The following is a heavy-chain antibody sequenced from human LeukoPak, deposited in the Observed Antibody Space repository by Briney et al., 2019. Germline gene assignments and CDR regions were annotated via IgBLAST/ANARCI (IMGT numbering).Heavy chain of an antibody. J-gene: IGHJ4*02. D-gene: IGHD3-22*01. CDR2: INYSGST. CDR3: ASRKYYDSTGYFDF. CDR1: GGSVSSTTYY. Sequence: PSETLSLTCTVSGGSVSSTTYYWSWIRQPPGKGLEWIASINYSGSTYYNPSLKSGVTISVDKSKNHFSLKLSSVTAADTAVYYCASRKYYDSTGYFDFWGQGTLVTVSS. V-gene: IGHV4-39*07.